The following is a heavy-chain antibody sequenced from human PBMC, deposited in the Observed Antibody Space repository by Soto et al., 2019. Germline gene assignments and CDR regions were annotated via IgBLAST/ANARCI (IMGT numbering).Heavy chain of an antibody. V-gene: IGHV1-46*03. CDR1: GYTFTSYY. CDR3: ARDEGGSYCSGGSCYPYWYFDL. Sequence: QVQLVQSGAEVKKPGASVKVSCKASGYTFTSYYMHWVRQAPGQGLEWMGIINPSGGSTSYAQKCQGRVTMTRKTATSTVYMELSSLRSEDTAVYYCARDEGGSYCSGGSCYPYWYFDLWGRGTLVTVSS. D-gene: IGHD2-15*01. CDR2: INPSGGST. J-gene: IGHJ2*01.